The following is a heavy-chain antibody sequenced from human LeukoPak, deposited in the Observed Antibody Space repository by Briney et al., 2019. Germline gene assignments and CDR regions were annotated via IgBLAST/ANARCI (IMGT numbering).Heavy chain of an antibody. CDR2: IYWDDDK. J-gene: IGHJ4*02. CDR1: GFSLSTSGVG. D-gene: IGHD3-3*01. CDR3: AHSPPDRFLEWSSRGYYFDY. V-gene: IGHV2-5*02. Sequence: ESGPTLVKPTQTLTLTCTFSGFSLSTSGVGVGWIRQPPGKALEWLALIYWDDDKRYSPSLKSRLTITKDTSKNQVVLTMTNMDPVDTATYYCAHSPPDRFLEWSSRGYYFDYWGQGTPVTVSS.